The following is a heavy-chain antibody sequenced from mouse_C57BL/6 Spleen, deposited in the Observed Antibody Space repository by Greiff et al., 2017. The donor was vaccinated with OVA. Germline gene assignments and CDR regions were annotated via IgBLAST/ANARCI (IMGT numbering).Heavy chain of an antibody. CDR1: GYTFTDYE. Sequence: QVQLKQSGAELVRPGASVTLSCKASGYTFTDYEMHWVKQTPVHGLEWIGAIDPETGGTAYNQKFKGKAILTADKSSSTAYMELHSLTSEDSAVYYCTIYYDYDGVAYWGQGTLVTVSA. CDR3: TIYYDYDGVAY. CDR2: IDPETGGT. D-gene: IGHD2-4*01. J-gene: IGHJ3*01. V-gene: IGHV1-15*01.